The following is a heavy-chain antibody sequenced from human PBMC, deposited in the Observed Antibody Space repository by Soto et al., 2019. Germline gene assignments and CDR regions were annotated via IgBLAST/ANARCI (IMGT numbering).Heavy chain of an antibody. CDR1: GFTFSSYA. CDR2: ISGRGGST. Sequence: EVQLLESGGGLVQPGGSLRLSCAASGFTFSSYAMSWVRQAPGKGLEWVSAISGRGGSTYYADSVKGRFTISRDNSKNTLYLQMNSLRAEDTAVYYCAKAGGITMVRGVIITTFLDYWGQGTLVTVSS. J-gene: IGHJ4*02. V-gene: IGHV3-23*01. CDR3: AKAGGITMVRGVIITTFLDY. D-gene: IGHD3-10*01.